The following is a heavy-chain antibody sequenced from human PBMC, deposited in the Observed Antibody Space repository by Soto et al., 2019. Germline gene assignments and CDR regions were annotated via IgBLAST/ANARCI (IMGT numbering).Heavy chain of an antibody. D-gene: IGHD3-3*01. Sequence: GGSLRLSCAASGFTFSSYEMNWVRQAPGKGLEWVSYISSSGSTIYYADSVKGRFTISRDNAKNSLYLQMNSLRAEDTAVYYCARAHLRFLEWAQVEAHNWFDPWGQGTLVTVSS. J-gene: IGHJ5*02. CDR3: ARAHLRFLEWAQVEAHNWFDP. V-gene: IGHV3-48*03. CDR2: ISSSGSTI. CDR1: GFTFSSYE.